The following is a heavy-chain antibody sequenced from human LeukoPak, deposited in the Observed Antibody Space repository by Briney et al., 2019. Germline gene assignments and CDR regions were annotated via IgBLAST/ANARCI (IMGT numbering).Heavy chain of an antibody. CDR2: IIPIFGTA. CDR1: GGTFSSYA. J-gene: IGHJ3*02. Sequence: SVKVSCKASGGTFSSYAISWVRQAPGQGLEWMGRIIPIFGTANYAQKFQGRVTITTDESTSTAYMELSSLRGEDTAVYYCAKDPDYQLLSRAAFDIWGQGTMVTVSS. V-gene: IGHV1-69*05. CDR3: AKDPDYQLLSRAAFDI. D-gene: IGHD2-2*01.